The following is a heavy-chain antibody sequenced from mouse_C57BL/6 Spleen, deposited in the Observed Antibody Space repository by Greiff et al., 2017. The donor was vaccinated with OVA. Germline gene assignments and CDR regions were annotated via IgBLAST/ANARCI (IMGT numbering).Heavy chain of an antibody. Sequence: QVQLQQSGAELVKPGASVKISCKASGYAFSSYWMNWVKQRPGKGLEWIGQIYPGDGDTNYNGKFKGKATLTADKSSSTAYMQLSSLTSEDSAVYFCARNRDYGSRGDFDYWGQGTTLTVSS. CDR2: IYPGDGDT. CDR3: ARNRDYGSRGDFDY. V-gene: IGHV1-80*01. D-gene: IGHD1-1*01. CDR1: GYAFSSYW. J-gene: IGHJ2*01.